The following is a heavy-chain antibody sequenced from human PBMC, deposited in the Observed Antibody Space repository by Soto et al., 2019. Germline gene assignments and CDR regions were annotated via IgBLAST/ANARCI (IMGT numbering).Heavy chain of an antibody. J-gene: IGHJ6*02. V-gene: IGHV1-46*01. CDR2: INPSGGST. Sequence: ASVKVSCKASGYTFTSYYMHWVRQAPGRGLEWMGIINPSGGSTSYAQKFQGRVTMTRDTSTSTVHMELSSLRSEDTAVYYCARVLGYSGLPHKTYYYYYYGMDVWGQGTTVTVSS. CDR3: ARVLGYSGLPHKTYYYYYYGMDV. D-gene: IGHD4-4*01. CDR1: GYTFTSYY.